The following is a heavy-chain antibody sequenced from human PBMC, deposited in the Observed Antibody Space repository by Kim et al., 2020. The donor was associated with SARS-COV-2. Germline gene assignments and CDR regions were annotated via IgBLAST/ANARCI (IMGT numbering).Heavy chain of an antibody. D-gene: IGHD5-18*01. Sequence: GGSPRLSCAASGFTVSSNYMSWVRQAPGKGLEWVSVIYSGGSTYYADSVKGRFTISRDNSKNTLYLQMNSLRAEDTAVYYCARDPIRDTAMVTLGDYWGQGTLVTVSS. CDR2: IYSGGST. CDR3: ARDPIRDTAMVTLGDY. J-gene: IGHJ4*02. V-gene: IGHV3-53*01. CDR1: GFTVSSNY.